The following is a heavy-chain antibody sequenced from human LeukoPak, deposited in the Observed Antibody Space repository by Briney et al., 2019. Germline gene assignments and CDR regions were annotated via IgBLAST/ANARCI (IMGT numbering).Heavy chain of an antibody. CDR3: ARGGQQVVNDAFDI. CDR2: IYSGGST. D-gene: IGHD6-13*01. V-gene: IGHV3-53*04. Sequence: GGSLRLSCAASGFTVSSNYMSWVRQAPGKGLEWVSVIYSGGSTSYAESVKGRFTISRQNSKNMLYLQMSSLRAEDTAVYYCARGGQQVVNDAFDIWGQGTMVTVSS. J-gene: IGHJ3*02. CDR1: GFTVSSNY.